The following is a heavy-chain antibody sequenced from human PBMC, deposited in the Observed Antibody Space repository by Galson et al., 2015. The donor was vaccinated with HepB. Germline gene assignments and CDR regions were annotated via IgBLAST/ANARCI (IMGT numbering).Heavy chain of an antibody. J-gene: IGHJ6*02. V-gene: IGHV3-21*04. CDR3: TREGWGYYGSGSHYTDYYYKGMDV. Sequence: SLRLSCAVSGFTFSDHSMNWFRQAPGKGLEWVSSISSRSSYIYYADSVKGRFTTSRDNAKNSLDLQMNNLRVEDTAVYYCTREGWGYYGSGSHYTDYYYKGMDVWGQGTTVTVSS. D-gene: IGHD3-10*01. CDR2: ISSRSSYI. CDR1: GFTFSDHS.